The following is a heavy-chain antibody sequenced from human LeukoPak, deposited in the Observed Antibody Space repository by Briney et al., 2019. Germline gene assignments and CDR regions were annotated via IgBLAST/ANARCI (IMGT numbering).Heavy chain of an antibody. CDR1: GFAFSMYA. D-gene: IGHD3-9*01. CDR2: ISSDGGST. Sequence: GGPLGLSCAASGFAFSMYALHWVRQAPGKGLEYVSSISSDGGSTYYAHSVKGRFTISRDNSKNALYLQMGSLRAEDMAVYYCASSYLLTGYPLDYWGQGPLVTVPS. J-gene: IGHJ4*02. V-gene: IGHV3-64*01. CDR3: ASSYLLTGYPLDY.